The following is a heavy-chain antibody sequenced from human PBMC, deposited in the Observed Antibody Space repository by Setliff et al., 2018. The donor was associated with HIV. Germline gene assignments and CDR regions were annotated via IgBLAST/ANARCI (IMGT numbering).Heavy chain of an antibody. CDR2: INQDGSEK. CDR3: AKDYGDGHNWGAFDI. CDR1: GFTFSNYW. D-gene: IGHD1-1*01. J-gene: IGHJ3*02. V-gene: IGHV3-7*03. Sequence: GGSLRLSCAASGFTFSNYWMSWVRQAPGKGLEWVAHINQDGSEKNHVDSAKGRFTISRDNTKNFVFLEMTNLRPEDTALYFCAKDYGDGHNWGAFDISGQGTMVTVSS.